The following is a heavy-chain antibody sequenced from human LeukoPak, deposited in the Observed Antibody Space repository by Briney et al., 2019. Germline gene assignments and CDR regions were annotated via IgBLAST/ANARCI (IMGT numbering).Heavy chain of an antibody. V-gene: IGHV3-23*01. CDR3: VKGGGNVRRYFEY. CDR1: GFTFSSYA. D-gene: IGHD4-23*01. CDR2: ISVNGGTT. J-gene: IGHJ4*02. Sequence: PGGSLRLSCAASGFTFSSYAMTWVRQAPGKGLEWVSSISVNGGTTYYAGSVKGRFTISRDSSKNTRYLQMNSLRAGDTAVYYCVKGGGNVRRYFEYWGQGTLVTVSS.